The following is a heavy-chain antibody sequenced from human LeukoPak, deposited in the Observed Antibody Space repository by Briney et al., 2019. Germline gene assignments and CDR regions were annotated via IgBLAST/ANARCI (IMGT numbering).Heavy chain of an antibody. D-gene: IGHD6-19*01. CDR3: AKHLAVAVNFDY. J-gene: IGHJ4*02. CDR2: ISGSGGST. Sequence: PGGSLRLSCAASGFTFSSYAMSWVRQAPGKGLEWVSAISGSGGSTYYADSVKGRFTISRDNSKNTLYLQMNSLRAEDTAVYYRAKHLAVAVNFDYWGQGTLVTVSS. CDR1: GFTFSSYA. V-gene: IGHV3-23*01.